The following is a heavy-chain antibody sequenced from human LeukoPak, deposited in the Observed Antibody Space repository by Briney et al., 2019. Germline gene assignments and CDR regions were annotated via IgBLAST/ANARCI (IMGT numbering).Heavy chain of an antibody. J-gene: IGHJ6*02. D-gene: IGHD2-2*01. CDR1: GGSISSGGYY. CDR3: ARESSSTSYKYYYYGMDV. Sequence: SETLSLTCNVSGGSISSGGYYWSWIRQHPGKGLEWIGYIYYSGSTYYNPSLKSRVTISVDTSKNQFSLKLSSVTAADTAVYYCARESSSTSYKYYYYGMDVWGQGTTVTVSS. V-gene: IGHV4-31*03. CDR2: IYYSGST.